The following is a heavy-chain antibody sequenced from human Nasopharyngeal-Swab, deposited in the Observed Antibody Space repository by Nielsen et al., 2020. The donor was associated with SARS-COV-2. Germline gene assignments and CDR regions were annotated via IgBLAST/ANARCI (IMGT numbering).Heavy chain of an antibody. CDR2: IYYSGST. V-gene: IGHV4-39*01. J-gene: IGHJ6*03. D-gene: IGHD3-16*01. CDR1: GGSISSSSYY. CDR3: EKEGEGEEGDDDMDV. Sequence: SETLSLTCTVSGGSISSSSYYWGWIRQPPGKGLEWIGSIYYSGSTYYNPSLKSRVTISVDTSKNQFSLKLSSVTAADTAVYYCEKEGEGEEGDDDMDVWGKGTTGTVSS.